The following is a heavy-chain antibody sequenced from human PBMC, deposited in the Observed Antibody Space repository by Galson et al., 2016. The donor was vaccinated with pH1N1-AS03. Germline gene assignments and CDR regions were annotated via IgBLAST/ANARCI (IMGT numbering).Heavy chain of an antibody. V-gene: IGHV1-2*02. CDR2: INTDSGGT. D-gene: IGHD6-13*01. CDR1: GYAFTDYY. J-gene: IGHJ3*01. Sequence: SVMVSCKASGYAFTDYYMHLLRQAPGQGLEWMAWINTDSGGTNYAQKFQGRVTMTRDASISTTYMELSSLRSDDTAVYYCVRGSPHSSSTNYAFEFWGRGTMVTVPS. CDR3: VRGSPHSSSTNYAFEF.